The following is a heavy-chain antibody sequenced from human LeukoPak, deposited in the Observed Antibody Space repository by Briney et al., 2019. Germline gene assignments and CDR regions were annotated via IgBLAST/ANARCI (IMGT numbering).Heavy chain of an antibody. J-gene: IGHJ4*02. CDR1: GFTFSNYA. CDR3: AKEVVVVPAAMGVDY. V-gene: IGHV3-23*01. CDR2: ISGSGGST. D-gene: IGHD2-2*01. Sequence: GALRLSCAASGFTFSNYAMSWVRQAPGKGLEWVSAISGSGGSTYYADSVKGRFTISRGNSKNTLYLQMNSLRAEDTAVYYCAKEVVVVPAAMGVDYWGQGTLVTVSS.